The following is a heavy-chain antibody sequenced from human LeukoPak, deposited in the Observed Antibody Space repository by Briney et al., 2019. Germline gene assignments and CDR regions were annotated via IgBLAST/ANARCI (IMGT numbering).Heavy chain of an antibody. CDR3: ARGDDSGYYDYFDY. J-gene: IGHJ4*02. CDR2: IYTGGNT. D-gene: IGHD3-22*01. Sequence: GGSLRLSCAASGFTVDSNYLSWVRQAPGKGLEWVSTIYTGGNTYYAASVEGRFTISRDFSKNMVFLHMNSLRAEDTAMYYCARGDDSGYYDYFDYWGQGALVTVSS. V-gene: IGHV3-53*01. CDR1: GFTVDSNY.